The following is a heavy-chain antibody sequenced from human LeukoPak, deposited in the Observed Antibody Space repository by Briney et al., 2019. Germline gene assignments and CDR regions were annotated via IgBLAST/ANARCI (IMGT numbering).Heavy chain of an antibody. J-gene: IGHJ4*02. CDR3: ARDLSITMVRAPFY. Sequence: ASVKVSCKASANTLGYYMHWVRQAPGQGLEWMGWTNPNSGGTNYAQKFQGRVTMTRDTSISTAFMELSRLRSDDTAVYYCARDLSITMVRAPFYWGPGTPVTVSS. D-gene: IGHD3-10*01. CDR2: TNPNSGGT. CDR1: ANTLGYY. V-gene: IGHV1-2*02.